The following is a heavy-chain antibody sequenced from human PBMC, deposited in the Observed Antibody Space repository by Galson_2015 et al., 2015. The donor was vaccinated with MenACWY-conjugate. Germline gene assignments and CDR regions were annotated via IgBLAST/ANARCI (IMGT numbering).Heavy chain of an antibody. CDR3: ARVTQDDFDF. D-gene: IGHD2-15*01. V-gene: IGHV3-7*03. J-gene: IGHJ4*02. CDR2: IKRDGNEK. CDR1: GFTFSNYW. Sequence: SLRLSCAASGFTFSNYWMTWVRQAPGKGLEWVASIKRDGNEKFYVDYVEGRFTISRDNAKNSLHMQMDSLSAEDTAVYYCARVTQDDFDFWGQGTLVTVSS.